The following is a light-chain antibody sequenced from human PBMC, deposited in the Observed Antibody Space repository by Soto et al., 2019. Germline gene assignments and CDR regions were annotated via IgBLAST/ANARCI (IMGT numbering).Light chain of an antibody. CDR3: QQYNSYWP. V-gene: IGKV1-5*03. CDR2: KAS. Sequence: IQMTQSPSTLSGSVGDRVTITCRASQTISSWLAWYQQKPGKAPKLLIYKASTLKSGVPSRFSGSGSGTEFTLTISSLQPDDFATYYCQQYNSYWPFGQGTKV. CDR1: QTISSW. J-gene: IGKJ1*01.